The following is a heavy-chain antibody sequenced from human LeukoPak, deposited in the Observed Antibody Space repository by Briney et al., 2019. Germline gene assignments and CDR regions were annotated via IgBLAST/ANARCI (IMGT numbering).Heavy chain of an antibody. D-gene: IGHD1-26*01. J-gene: IGHJ4*02. CDR1: GGTFSSYA. V-gene: IGHV1-69*05. Sequence: ASVKVSCKASGGTFSSYAISWVRQAPGQGLKWMGRIIPIFGTANYAQKFQGRVTITTDESTSTAYMELSSLRSEDTAVYSCARLPIVGATWRFDYWGQGTLVTVSS. CDR2: IIPIFGTA. CDR3: ARLPIVGATWRFDY.